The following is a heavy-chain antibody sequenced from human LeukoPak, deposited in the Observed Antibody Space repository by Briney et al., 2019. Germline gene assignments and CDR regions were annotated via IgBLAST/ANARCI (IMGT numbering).Heavy chain of an antibody. Sequence: GESLKISCKGSGYSFTTYWIGWVRQMPGKGLEWMGIIYPGDSDTRYSPSFQGQVTISADKSISTAYLQWSSLKASDTAMYYCARGEGSMVRGVITSEAFDIWGQGTMVTVSS. CDR3: ARGEGSMVRGVITSEAFDI. V-gene: IGHV5-51*01. D-gene: IGHD3-10*01. CDR1: GYSFTTYW. CDR2: IYPGDSDT. J-gene: IGHJ3*02.